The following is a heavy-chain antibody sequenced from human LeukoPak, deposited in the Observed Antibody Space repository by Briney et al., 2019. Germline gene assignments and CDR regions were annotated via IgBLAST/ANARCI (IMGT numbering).Heavy chain of an antibody. J-gene: IGHJ4*02. CDR1: GFTLSSYS. V-gene: IGHV3-21*01. D-gene: IGHD2-15*01. Sequence: GGSLRLSCAASGFTLSSYSMNWVRQAPGKGLEWVSSISSSSSYIYYADSVKGRFTISRDNAKNSLYLQMNSLRAEDTAVYYCARDLVGYPDYWGQGTLVTVSS. CDR3: ARDLVGYPDY. CDR2: ISSSSSYI.